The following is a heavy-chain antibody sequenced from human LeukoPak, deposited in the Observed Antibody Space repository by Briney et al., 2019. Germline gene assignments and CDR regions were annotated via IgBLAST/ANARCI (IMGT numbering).Heavy chain of an antibody. Sequence: ASVKVSCKASGYTFTSYGISGVRQAPGQGREWMGWISAYNGNTNYAQKLQGRVTMTTDTSTSTAYMELRSLRSDDTAGYYCARTHHIVVVPAALDAFDIWGQGTMVTVSS. D-gene: IGHD2-2*01. J-gene: IGHJ3*02. CDR1: GYTFTSYG. CDR3: ARTHHIVVVPAALDAFDI. V-gene: IGHV1-18*01. CDR2: ISAYNGNT.